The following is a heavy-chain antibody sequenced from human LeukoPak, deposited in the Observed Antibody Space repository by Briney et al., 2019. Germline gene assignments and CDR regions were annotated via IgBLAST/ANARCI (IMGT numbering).Heavy chain of an antibody. Sequence: WVTLSCSCAASGFTCSSYAMSWVRQGPGKGLEWVSAISGSGGSTYYADSVKGRFTISRDNSKNTLYPQMNSLRAEDTAVYYCAKDLGGASYHYWGQGTLVTVSS. J-gene: IGHJ4*02. V-gene: IGHV3-23*01. CDR1: GFTCSSYA. CDR2: ISGSGGST. D-gene: IGHD3-16*02. CDR3: AKDLGGASYHY.